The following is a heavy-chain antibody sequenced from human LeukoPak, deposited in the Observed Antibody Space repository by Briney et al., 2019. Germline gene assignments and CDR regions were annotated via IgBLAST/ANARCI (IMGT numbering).Heavy chain of an antibody. Sequence: PGGSLRLFCAASGFTFSSYAMSWVRQAPGKGLEWVSAISGSVGSTYYADSAKGRFTISRDNSKNTLYLQMDSLRAEDTAGYYCAKVPYRITYYYFDYWGQGTLVTVSS. CDR3: AKVPYRITYYYFDY. CDR1: GFTFSSYA. CDR2: ISGSVGST. D-gene: IGHD3-10*01. V-gene: IGHV3-23*01. J-gene: IGHJ4*02.